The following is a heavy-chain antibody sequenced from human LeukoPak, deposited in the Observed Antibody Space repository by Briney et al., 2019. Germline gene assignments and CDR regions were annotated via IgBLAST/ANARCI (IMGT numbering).Heavy chain of an antibody. Sequence: GGSLRLSCAASGFTFSSFGMHWVRQAPGQGLEWVAFILYDGTNKYYADSVKGRFTISRDNSKNTLSLQMNSLRVEDTAFYYCARGRDGYNLGYYYYYYMDVWGKGTTVTISS. J-gene: IGHJ6*03. CDR1: GFTFSSFG. V-gene: IGHV3-30*02. CDR2: ILYDGTNK. CDR3: ARGRDGYNLGYYYYYYMDV. D-gene: IGHD5-24*01.